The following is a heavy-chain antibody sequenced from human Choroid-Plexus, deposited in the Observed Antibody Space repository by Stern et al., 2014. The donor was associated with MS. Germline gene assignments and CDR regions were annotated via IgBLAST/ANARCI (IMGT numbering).Heavy chain of an antibody. Sequence: MPLGGSGAEVKKPGASGKVSCKTSGYIFTGYYIPWVRQAPGQGLEWMAWINPNTGGTKYAQKFQGRVTMSRDTSISTAYVELSSLTSDDTAVYYCARDQRGITIFGVVTDYYYLGMDVWGQGTTVTVSS. CDR1: GYIFTGYY. D-gene: IGHD3-3*01. J-gene: IGHJ6*02. CDR2: INPNTGGT. V-gene: IGHV1-2*02. CDR3: ARDQRGITIFGVVTDYYYLGMDV.